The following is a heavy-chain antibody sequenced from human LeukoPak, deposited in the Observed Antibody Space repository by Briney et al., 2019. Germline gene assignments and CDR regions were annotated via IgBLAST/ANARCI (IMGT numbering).Heavy chain of an antibody. D-gene: IGHD2-2*01. J-gene: IGHJ4*02. CDR2: ISGSGDST. CDR1: GFTFSSYA. CDR3: AKDLLGYCYSTSCYLGY. V-gene: IGHV3-23*01. Sequence: GGSLRLSCAASGFTFSSYAMSWVRQAPGKGLEWVSAISGSGDSTYYADSVKGRFTVSRDNSKNTLYVQMNSLRAEDTAVYCCAKDLLGYCYSTSCYLGYWGQGTLVTVSS.